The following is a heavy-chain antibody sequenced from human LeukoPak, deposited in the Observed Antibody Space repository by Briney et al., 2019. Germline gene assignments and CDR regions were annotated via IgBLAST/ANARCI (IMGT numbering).Heavy chain of an antibody. J-gene: IGHJ4*02. CDR3: ASPPYSSGWYYFDY. Sequence: SETLSLTCTVSGGSLSSYYWSWIRQPPGKGLEWIEHIYYSGSTNYNPSLKSRVTISVDTSKNQFSLKLSSVTAADTAVYYCASPPYSSGWYYFDYWGQGTLVTVSS. CDR1: GGSLSSYY. D-gene: IGHD6-19*01. CDR2: IYYSGST. V-gene: IGHV4-59*08.